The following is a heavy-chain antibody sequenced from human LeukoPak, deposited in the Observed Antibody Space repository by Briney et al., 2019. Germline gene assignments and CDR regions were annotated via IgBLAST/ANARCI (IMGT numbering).Heavy chain of an antibody. CDR1: GFTFSSYA. V-gene: IGHV3-23*01. J-gene: IGHJ4*02. D-gene: IGHD3-9*01. Sequence: GGSLRLSCAASGFTFSSYAMSWVRQAPGKGLEWVSAISGSGGSTYYADSVKGRFTISRDNSKNTLYLQMNSLRAEDTAVYYCAKGSPPAYYDILTCYNFDYWGQGTLVTVSS. CDR3: AKGSPPAYYDILTCYNFDY. CDR2: ISGSGGST.